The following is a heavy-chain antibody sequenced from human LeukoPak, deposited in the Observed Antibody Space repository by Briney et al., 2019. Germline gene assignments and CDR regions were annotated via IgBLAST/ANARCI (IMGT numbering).Heavy chain of an antibody. CDR2: INRDGSST. CDR1: GFTFSSYW. Sequence: GGSLRPSCAASGFTFSSYWMHWVRQAPGKGLVWVSRINRDGSSTSHADSVKGRFTISRDNAKNTLYLQMNSLRAEDTAVYYCARDPTIVGATPGAFDIWGQGTMVTVSS. D-gene: IGHD1-26*01. V-gene: IGHV3-74*01. CDR3: ARDPTIVGATPGAFDI. J-gene: IGHJ3*02.